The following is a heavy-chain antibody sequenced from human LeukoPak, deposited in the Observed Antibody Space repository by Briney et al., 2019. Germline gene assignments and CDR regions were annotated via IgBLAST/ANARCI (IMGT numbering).Heavy chain of an antibody. D-gene: IGHD4-17*01. V-gene: IGHV1-69*13. CDR3: ATSVYGDYEGYFDY. J-gene: IGHJ4*02. Sequence: ASVKVSCKASGGTFSSYAISWVRQAPGQGLEWMGGIIPIFGTANYAQKFQGRVTITADESTSTAYMELSSLRSEDTAVYYCATSVYGDYEGYFDYWGQGTLVTVSS. CDR2: IIPIFGTA. CDR1: GGTFSSYA.